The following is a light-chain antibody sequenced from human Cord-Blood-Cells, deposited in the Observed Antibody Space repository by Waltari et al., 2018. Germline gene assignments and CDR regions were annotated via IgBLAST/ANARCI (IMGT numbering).Light chain of an antibody. J-gene: IGLJ1*01. Sequence: QSALTQPASVSGSPGQSITISCTGTSSDVGGYNYVSWYQQHPGKAPKLMIYEDSNRPSGVSNRLSGSKSGNAASLTISGLQAEDEADYYCSSYTSSSTYVFGTGTKVTVL. V-gene: IGLV2-14*01. CDR3: SSYTSSSTYV. CDR1: SSDVGGYNY. CDR2: EDS.